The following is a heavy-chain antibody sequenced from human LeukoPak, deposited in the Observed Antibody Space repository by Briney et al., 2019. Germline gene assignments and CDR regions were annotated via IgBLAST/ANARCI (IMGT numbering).Heavy chain of an antibody. CDR2: IDYSGST. Sequence: WETLSLTCPVSGGSISSSSDYWGWIRQPRGKGLEWIGTIDYSGSTYYKPSLKRRVTISVDTSKNQFSLKLSSVTAADTAVYYCTRPWQQVNYEMDVWGQGTTVTVSS. CDR1: GGSISSSSDY. J-gene: IGHJ6*02. V-gene: IGHV4-39*01. D-gene: IGHD6-13*01. CDR3: TRPWQQVNYEMDV.